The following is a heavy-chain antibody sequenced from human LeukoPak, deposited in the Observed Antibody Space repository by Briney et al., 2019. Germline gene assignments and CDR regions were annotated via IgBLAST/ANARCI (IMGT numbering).Heavy chain of an antibody. Sequence: SETLSLTCAVYGGSFSGYYWSWIRQPPGKGLESIGEINHSGSTNYNPSLKSRVTISVDTSKNQFSLKLSSVTAADTAVYYCAGKYYDFWSGSDYWGQGTLVTVSS. V-gene: IGHV4-34*01. J-gene: IGHJ4*02. CDR1: GGSFSGYY. D-gene: IGHD3-3*01. CDR2: INHSGST. CDR3: AGKYYDFWSGSDY.